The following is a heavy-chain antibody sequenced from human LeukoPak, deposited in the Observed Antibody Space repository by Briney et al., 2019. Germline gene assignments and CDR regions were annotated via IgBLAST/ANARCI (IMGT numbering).Heavy chain of an antibody. D-gene: IGHD5-24*01. CDR2: INPNSGST. V-gene: IGHV1-2*02. J-gene: IGHJ4*02. CDR3: AADGYNSRRFFDY. Sequence: ASVKVSCKASGYTFTSYYMHWVRQAPGQGLEWMGWINPNSGSTNSAQKFSGRGTMTRDTSMTKTHMELNRLTFTAAGVYFYAADGYNSRRFFDYWGQGTLVTVSS. CDR1: GYTFTSYY.